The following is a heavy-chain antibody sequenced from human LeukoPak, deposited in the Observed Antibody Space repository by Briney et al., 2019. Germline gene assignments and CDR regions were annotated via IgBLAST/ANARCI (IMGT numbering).Heavy chain of an antibody. V-gene: IGHV3-23*01. D-gene: IGHD2-21*02. CDR1: GFPFSSFA. Sequence: GGSLRLSCAASGFPFSSFAMSWVRQAPGKGLEWVSATTGRGDYTSYADSVKGRFTTSRDNSKSTLYLQMSGLRAEDTAVYYCATSAHIEVGTAPPPDYWGQGTLVTVTS. CDR3: ATSAHIEVGTAPPPDY. J-gene: IGHJ4*02. CDR2: TTGRGDYT.